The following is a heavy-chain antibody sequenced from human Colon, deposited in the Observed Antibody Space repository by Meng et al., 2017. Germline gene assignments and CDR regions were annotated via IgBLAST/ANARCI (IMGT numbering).Heavy chain of an antibody. CDR1: GDHLRSEAFY. J-gene: IGHJ5*02. Sequence: PLHDSCPAPVTPSPTLSLPFTFLGDHLRSEAFYWGWIRQHPGKGLEWIGYMHYSGIANYNPSLNSRIAISVDTSKNHFSLKLSSVTAADTAVYYCARYRYDSSSYSNFFDPWGQGTLVTVSS. CDR3: ARYRYDSSSYSNFFDP. V-gene: IGHV4-31*03. D-gene: IGHD3-22*01. CDR2: MHYSGIA.